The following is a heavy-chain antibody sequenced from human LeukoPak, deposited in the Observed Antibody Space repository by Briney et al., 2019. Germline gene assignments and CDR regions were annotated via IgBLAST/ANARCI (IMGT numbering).Heavy chain of an antibody. V-gene: IGHV4-39*01. CDR2: IYYSGST. D-gene: IGHD3-10*01. CDR3: ARHPLRGVMAYYYYYMDV. Sequence: PSETLSLTCTVSGGSISSSSYYWGWIRQPPGKGLEWIGSIYYSGSTYYNPSLKSRVTISVDTSKNQFSLKLSSVTAADTAVYYCARHPLRGVMAYYYYYMDVWGKGTTVTVSS. CDR1: GGSISSSSYY. J-gene: IGHJ6*03.